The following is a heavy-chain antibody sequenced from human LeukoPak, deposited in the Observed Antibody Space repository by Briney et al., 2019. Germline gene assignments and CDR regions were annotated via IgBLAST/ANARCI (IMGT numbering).Heavy chain of an antibody. CDR3: AKAACGGNCYYYMDV. V-gene: IGHV3-74*01. Sequence: PVGSLRLSCAPSGFTFIIYWMHCVRQAPGGRLLCVSRIIPDGSSTTYADSVKGRFTISRYNAKNTLYLQMNSLRAEDTAVYYCAKAACGGNCYYYMDVWGKGTTVTI. CDR1: GFTFIIYW. J-gene: IGHJ6*03. CDR2: IIPDGSST. D-gene: IGHD2-21*01.